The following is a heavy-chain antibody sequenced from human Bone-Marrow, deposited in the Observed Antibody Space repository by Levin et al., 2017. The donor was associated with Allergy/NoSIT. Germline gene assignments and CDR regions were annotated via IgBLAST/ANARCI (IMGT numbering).Heavy chain of an antibody. CDR1: GFTFSSYS. V-gene: IGHV3-48*02. Sequence: GGSLRLSCAASGFTFSSYSINWVRQAPGKGLEWVSYISSSGSTIYYADSVKGRFTISRDNAKNSLYLQMNNLKDEDTAVYYCARIPIAVAATAAYWGQGTLVTVSS. CDR2: ISSSGSTI. CDR3: ARIPIAVAATAAY. J-gene: IGHJ4*02. D-gene: IGHD6-19*01.